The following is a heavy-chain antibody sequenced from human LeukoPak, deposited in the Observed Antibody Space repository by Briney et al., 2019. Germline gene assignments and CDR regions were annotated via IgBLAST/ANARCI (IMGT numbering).Heavy chain of an antibody. D-gene: IGHD3-22*01. J-gene: IGHJ4*02. V-gene: IGHV3-74*01. CDR3: AKAPVGYYYDSSGERYFDY. CDR2: LNLDGSTT. CDR1: GFIFSKHW. Sequence: GGSLTLSCVASGFIFSKHWMHWVRQAPGKGLVWVSRLNLDGSTTSYADSVKGRFTISRDNSKNTLYLQMNSLGAEDTAVYYCAKAPVGYYYDSSGERYFDYWGQGTLVTVSS.